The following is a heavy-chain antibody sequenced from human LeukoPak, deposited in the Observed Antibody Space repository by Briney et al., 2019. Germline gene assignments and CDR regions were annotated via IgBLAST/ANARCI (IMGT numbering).Heavy chain of an antibody. CDR2: IWHDGSIK. CDR3: AGDLSIAVFDY. J-gene: IGHJ4*02. V-gene: IGHV3-33*01. CDR1: GFTFSTYG. D-gene: IGHD6-19*01. Sequence: GRSLRLSCAASGFTFSTYGMHWVRQAPGKGLERVAVIWHDGSIKYYADSVKGRFTISRDNSKNTLYLQMNRLRAEDTAVYFCAGDLSIAVFDYWGQGTLVTVSS.